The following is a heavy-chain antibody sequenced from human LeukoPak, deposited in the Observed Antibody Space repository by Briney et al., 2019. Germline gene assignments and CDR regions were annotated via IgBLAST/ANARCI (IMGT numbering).Heavy chain of an antibody. CDR1: GGSISSYY. CDR2: IYYSGNT. D-gene: IGHD3-22*01. V-gene: IGHV4-59*01. CDR3: ARDSALNYYDSSGYIAFDI. Sequence: PSETLSLTCTVSGGSISSYYWSWIRQPPGKGLEWIGYIYYSGNTNYNPSLKSRVTISVDTSKNQFSLKLSSVTAADTAVYYCARDSALNYYDSSGYIAFDIWGQGTMVTVSS. J-gene: IGHJ3*02.